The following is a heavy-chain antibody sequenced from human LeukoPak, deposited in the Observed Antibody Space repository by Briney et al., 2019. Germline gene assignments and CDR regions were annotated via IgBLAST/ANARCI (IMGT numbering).Heavy chain of an antibody. CDR3: ASLMLIAVGSDY. D-gene: IGHD3-16*01. CDR1: GGSISSYY. Sequence: SETLSLTCTVSGGSISSYYWSWIRQPPGKGQEWIGYIYYSGSTNYNPSLRSRVTISIDTSKNQFSLQLTSVTAADTAVYYCASLMLIAVGSDYWGQGNLVTVS. V-gene: IGHV4-59*12. CDR2: IYYSGST. J-gene: IGHJ4*02.